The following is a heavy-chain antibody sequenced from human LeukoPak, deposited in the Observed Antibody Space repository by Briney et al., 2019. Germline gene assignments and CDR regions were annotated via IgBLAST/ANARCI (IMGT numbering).Heavy chain of an antibody. CDR2: IYSSGST. CDR1: GGSINSYY. Sequence: SETLSLTCTVSGGSINSYYWSWIRQPAGKGLEWIGRIYSSGSTGYNPSLKSRVTMSLDKSKNQFSLNLSSVTAADTAVYYCARVDIRTAFCDYWGQGTLVTVSS. V-gene: IGHV4-4*07. J-gene: IGHJ4*02. D-gene: IGHD5-12*01. CDR3: ARVDIRTAFCDY.